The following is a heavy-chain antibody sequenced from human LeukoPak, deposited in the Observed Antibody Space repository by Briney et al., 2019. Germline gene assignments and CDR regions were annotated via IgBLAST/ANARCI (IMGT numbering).Heavy chain of an antibody. D-gene: IGHD3-9*01. V-gene: IGHV1-18*04. CDR1: GYTFTSYG. CDR3: ARGAKYYDILTGYRGNLALDY. CDR2: ISAYNGNT. J-gene: IGHJ4*02. Sequence: ASVKVSCKASGYTFTSYGISWVRQAPGQGPEWMGWISAYNGNTNYAQKLQGRVTMTTDTSTSTAYMELRSLRSDDTAVYYCARGAKYYDILTGYRGNLALDYWGQGTLVTVSS.